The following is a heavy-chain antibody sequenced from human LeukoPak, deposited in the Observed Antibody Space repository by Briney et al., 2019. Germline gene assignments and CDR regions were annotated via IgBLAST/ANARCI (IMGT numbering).Heavy chain of an antibody. CDR3: ARINVDTAMVRDY. J-gene: IGHJ4*02. D-gene: IGHD5-18*01. V-gene: IGHV1-69*02. CDR2: IIPILGIA. CDR1: GYTFTSYY. Sequence: SVKVSCKASGYTFTSYYMHWVRQSPGQGLEWMGRIIPILGIANYAQKFQGRVTITADKSTSTAYMELSSLRSEDTAVYYCARINVDTAMVRDYWGQGTLVTVSS.